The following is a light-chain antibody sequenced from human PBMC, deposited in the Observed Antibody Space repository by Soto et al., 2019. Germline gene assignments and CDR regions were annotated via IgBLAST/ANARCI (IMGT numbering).Light chain of an antibody. CDR2: DAS. Sequence: DIQMTQSPSTLSASVGDRVIITCRASQSISDYLAWYQQKPGKAPKLLIYDASNLESGVPSTFSGSGSGTEFTLTISSLQPDDFATYFCQQYDKYSTFGHGTKVDIK. CDR1: QSISDY. V-gene: IGKV1-5*01. CDR3: QQYDKYST. J-gene: IGKJ1*01.